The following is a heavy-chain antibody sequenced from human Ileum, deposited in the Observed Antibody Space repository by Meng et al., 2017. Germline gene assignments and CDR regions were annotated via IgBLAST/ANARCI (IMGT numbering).Heavy chain of an antibody. CDR2: IIPIFGIA. V-gene: IGHV1-69*01. Sequence: VPVWHAAAEKKKPASSVWVSLRGSRGNYSPYAISWVRQAPGQGLGWMGGIIPIFGIANYAQKFQGRITITADESTSTAYTELSSLRSEDTAVYYCVRVNRYSSTWYFDYWGQGTLVTVSS. D-gene: IGHD6-13*01. CDR1: RGNYSPYA. CDR3: VRVNRYSSTWYFDY. J-gene: IGHJ4*02.